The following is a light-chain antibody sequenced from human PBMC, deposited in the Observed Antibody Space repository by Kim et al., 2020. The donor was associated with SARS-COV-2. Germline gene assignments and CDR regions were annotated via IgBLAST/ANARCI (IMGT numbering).Light chain of an antibody. CDR3: QSYDSSLRGRV. V-gene: IGLV1-40*01. CDR1: SSNIGACYD. J-gene: IGLJ3*02. CDR2: GNS. Sequence: QRVTISCPGGSSNIGACYDVHWYQQLPGTAPKLLIYGNSNRPSGVPDRFSGSKSGTSASLAITGLQAEDEADYYCQSYDSSLRGRVFGGGTQLTVL.